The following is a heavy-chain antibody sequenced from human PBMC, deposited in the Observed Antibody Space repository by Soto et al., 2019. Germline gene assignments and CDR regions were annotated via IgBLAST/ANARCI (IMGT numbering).Heavy chain of an antibody. V-gene: IGHV3-23*01. CDR2: ISGSGGST. CDR3: AKDRPSCNMTTVTTRTRCFYYYGMDV. CDR1: GFTFSSYA. Sequence: GGSLRLSCAASGFTFSSYAMSWVRQAPGKGLEWVSAISGSGGSTYYADSVKGRFTISRDNSKNTLYLQMNSLRAEDTAVYYCAKDRPSCNMTTVTTRTRCFYYYGMDVWGQGTTVTVSS. J-gene: IGHJ6*02. D-gene: IGHD4-17*01.